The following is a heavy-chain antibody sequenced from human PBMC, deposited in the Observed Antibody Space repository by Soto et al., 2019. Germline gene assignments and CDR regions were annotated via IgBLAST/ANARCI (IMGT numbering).Heavy chain of an antibody. J-gene: IGHJ5*02. CDR1: GGSFSGYY. D-gene: IGHD2-2*01. Sequence: SETLSLTCAVYGGSFSGYYWSWIRQPPGKGLEWIGEINHSGSTNYNPSLKSRVTISVDTSKNQFSLKLSSVTAADTAVYYCARGLGYCSSTRCKGEDWFDPCGQGTLVTVSS. V-gene: IGHV4-34*01. CDR3: ARGLGYCSSTRCKGEDWFDP. CDR2: INHSGST.